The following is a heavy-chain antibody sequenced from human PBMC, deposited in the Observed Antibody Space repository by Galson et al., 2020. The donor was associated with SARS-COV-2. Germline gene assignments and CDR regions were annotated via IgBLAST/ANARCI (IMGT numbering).Heavy chain of an antibody. V-gene: IGHV1-18*01. CDR1: GYTFTSYG. CDR3: ARVRDIVVGVGAFDL. Sequence: ASVKVSCKASGYTFTSYGISWVRQAPGQGLEWMGWISAYNGNTNYAQKLQGRVTMTTDTSTSTAYMELRSLRSDDTAVYYCARVRDIVVGVGAFDLWGQGTMVTVSS. J-gene: IGHJ3*01. CDR2: ISAYNGNT. D-gene: IGHD2-15*01.